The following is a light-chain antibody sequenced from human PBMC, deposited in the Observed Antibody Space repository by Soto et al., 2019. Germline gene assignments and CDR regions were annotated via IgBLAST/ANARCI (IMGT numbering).Light chain of an antibody. CDR2: AAS. Sequence: DIQMTQSPSSLSASVGDRVTITCRASQGLRHGLGWYQQKPGKAPKRLIYAASSLQSGVPSRFSGSGSGTEFTLTISSLQPEDFATYYCLQHNSPWTFGQGTKVEIK. CDR3: LQHNSPWT. J-gene: IGKJ1*01. CDR1: QGLRHG. V-gene: IGKV1-17*01.